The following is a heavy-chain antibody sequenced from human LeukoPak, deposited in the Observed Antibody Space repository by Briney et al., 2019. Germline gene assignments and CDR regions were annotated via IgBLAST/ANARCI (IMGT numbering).Heavy chain of an antibody. CDR1: GYTFTNYY. D-gene: IGHD4-17*01. J-gene: IGHJ3*02. V-gene: IGHV1-46*01. Sequence: GASVKVSCKASGYTFTNYYIHWVRQAPGQGLECMGIINPSGGSTSYAQKFQGRVTMTRDMSTSTVYMELSSLRSEDTAVYYCAREKTSTVRDAFDIWGQGTMVTVSS. CDR3: AREKTSTVRDAFDI. CDR2: INPSGGST.